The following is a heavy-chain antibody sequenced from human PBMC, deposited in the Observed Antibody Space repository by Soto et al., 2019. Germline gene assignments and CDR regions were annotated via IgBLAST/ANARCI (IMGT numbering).Heavy chain of an antibody. Sequence: GGSLRLSFAASGFTFSSYAMHWVRQAPGKGLEWVAVISYDGSNKYYADSVKGRFTISRDNSKNTLYLQMNSLRAEDTAVYYCAREALRFLEWLSGVDYWGQGT. V-gene: IGHV3-30-3*01. D-gene: IGHD3-3*01. CDR3: AREALRFLEWLSGVDY. CDR2: ISYDGSNK. J-gene: IGHJ4*02. CDR1: GFTFSSYA.